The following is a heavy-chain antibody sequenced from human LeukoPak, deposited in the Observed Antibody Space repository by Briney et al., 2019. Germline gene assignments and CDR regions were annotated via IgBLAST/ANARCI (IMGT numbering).Heavy chain of an antibody. Sequence: GGSLRLSCAASGFTFSSYAMHWVRQAPGKWQEWVAVISYDGSNKYYADSVKGRFTISRDNSKNTLYLQMNSLRAEDTAVYYCARDYGRSGSYRWFDPWGQGTLVTVSS. CDR3: ARDYGRSGSYRWFDP. V-gene: IGHV3-30-3*01. CDR2: ISYDGSNK. J-gene: IGHJ5*02. CDR1: GFTFSSYA. D-gene: IGHD1-26*01.